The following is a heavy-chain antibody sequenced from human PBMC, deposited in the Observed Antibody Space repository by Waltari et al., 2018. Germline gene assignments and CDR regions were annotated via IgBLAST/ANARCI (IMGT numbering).Heavy chain of an antibody. CDR2: FDPEDGET. V-gene: IGHV1-24*01. D-gene: IGHD6-19*01. CDR3: ATDQQGLVAVAGQGWFDP. CDR1: GYTLTELS. Sequence: QVQLVQSGAEVKKPGASVKVSCKVSGYTLTELSMHWVRQAPGKGLEWMGGFDPEDGETIYAQKFQGRVTMTEDTSTDTAYMELSSLRSEDTAVYYCATDQQGLVAVAGQGWFDPWGQGTLVTVSS. J-gene: IGHJ5*02.